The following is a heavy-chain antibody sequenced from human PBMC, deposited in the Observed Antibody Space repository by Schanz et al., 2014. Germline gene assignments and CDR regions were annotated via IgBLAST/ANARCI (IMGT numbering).Heavy chain of an antibody. J-gene: IGHJ5*02. Sequence: QVQLQESGPGLVKSSETLSLTCTVSGGSISSFYWGWIRQPAGKGLEWIGRIYTSGGTNYNPSLKSRVTMSIDTSKNQFSLNRSSVTAADTAVYYCARDRGYDFSFDPWGQGTLVTVSS. CDR1: GGSISSFY. CDR2: IYTSGGT. CDR3: ARDRGYDFSFDP. V-gene: IGHV4-4*07. D-gene: IGHD3-3*01.